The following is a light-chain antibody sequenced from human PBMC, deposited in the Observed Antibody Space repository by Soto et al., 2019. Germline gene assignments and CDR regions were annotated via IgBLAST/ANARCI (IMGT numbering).Light chain of an antibody. CDR1: SSDIGGYYY. V-gene: IGLV2-14*01. CDR3: TSYSCTEFFYV. J-gene: IGLJ1*01. Sequence: QSALTQPASVSGSPGQSITISCTGTSSDIGGYYYVSWYQHHPGKAPKLLIYQVTNRPSRVSNRFSGSKSGNTASLTISGLQADDEADYYCTSYSCTEFFYVFGTGTKVTV. CDR2: QVT.